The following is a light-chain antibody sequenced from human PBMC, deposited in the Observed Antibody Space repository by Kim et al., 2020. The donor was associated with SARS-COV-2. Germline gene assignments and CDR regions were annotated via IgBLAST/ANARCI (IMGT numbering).Light chain of an antibody. J-gene: IGKJ1*01. CDR3: QKYNAAPWT. V-gene: IGKV1-27*01. Sequence: DIQMTHSPSSLSASVGDRVTITCRASQGITNSLAWYQQKPGNVPKVLIYDASALHSGVPSRFSGSGSGTDFTLTISSLQPEDVATYYCQKYNAAPWTFGQGTKVDIK. CDR2: DAS. CDR1: QGITNS.